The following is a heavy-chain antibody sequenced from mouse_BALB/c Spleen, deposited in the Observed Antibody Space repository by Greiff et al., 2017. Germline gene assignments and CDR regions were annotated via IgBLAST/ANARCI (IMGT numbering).Heavy chain of an antibody. CDR2: INPYNGDT. D-gene: IGHD1-1*01. CDR3: ARSSYYGSSAYYFDY. CDR1: GYSFTGYF. Sequence: SGPELVKPGASVKISCKASGYSFTGYFMNWVMQSHGKSLEWIGRINPYNGDTFYNQKFKGKATLTVDKSSSTAHMELRSLASEDSAVYYCARSSYYGSSAYYFDYWGQGTTLTVSS. J-gene: IGHJ2*01. V-gene: IGHV1-20*02.